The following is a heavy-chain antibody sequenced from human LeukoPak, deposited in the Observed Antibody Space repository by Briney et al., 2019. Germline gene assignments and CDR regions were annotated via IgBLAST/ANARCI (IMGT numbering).Heavy chain of an antibody. D-gene: IGHD1-14*01. Sequence: PGGSLRLSCTASGFTFSSYAMSWVRQAPGEGLKWVSSISESGDTPYYADSVKGLFTISRDNSKNTLYLQMSSLRAEDTAVYYWAQLLDDNPVRWYFALWGRGTLVTVSS. V-gene: IGHV3-23*01. CDR1: GFTFSSYA. J-gene: IGHJ2*01. CDR3: AQLLDDNPVRWYFAL. CDR2: ISESGDTP.